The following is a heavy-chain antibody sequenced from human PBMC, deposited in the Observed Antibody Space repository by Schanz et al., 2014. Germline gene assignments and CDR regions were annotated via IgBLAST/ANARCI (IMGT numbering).Heavy chain of an antibody. J-gene: IGHJ4*02. V-gene: IGHV1-69*02. CDR2: IIPVLNIA. Sequence: QVQLVQSGAEVKKPGASVKVSCKLSGGTFSSYTISWMRQAPGQGLEWMGKIIPVLNIATYAQKFQGRVTITADKSTSTASMELSSLRSDDTAVYYCGRGFSRSYIDFWGQGTLITVSS. D-gene: IGHD3-10*01. CDR1: GGTFSSYT. CDR3: GRGFSRSYIDF.